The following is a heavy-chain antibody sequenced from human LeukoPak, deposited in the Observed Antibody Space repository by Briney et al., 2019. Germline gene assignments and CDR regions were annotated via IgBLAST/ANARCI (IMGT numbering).Heavy chain of an antibody. CDR3: ARARLYKRNDAFDI. V-gene: IGHV1-8*01. J-gene: IGHJ3*02. Sequence: ASVKVSCKASGYTFTSYDINWVRQATGQGLEWMGWMNPNSGNTGYAQKFQGRVTMTRNTSISTAYMELSSLRSEDTAVYYCARARLYKRNDAFDIWGQGTMVTVSS. CDR1: GYTFTSYD. D-gene: IGHD1-14*01. CDR2: MNPNSGNT.